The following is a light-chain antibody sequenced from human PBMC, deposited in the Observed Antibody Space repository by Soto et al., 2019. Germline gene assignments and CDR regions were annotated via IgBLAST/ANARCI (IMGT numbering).Light chain of an antibody. V-gene: IGKV4-1*01. CDR1: RSGLYSSNNKNY. J-gene: IGKJ2*01. Sequence: DIVMTQSPDSLAVSLGERATINCTSSRSGLYSSNNKNYLAWYQQIPGQPPKLLIYWASTRESGVPDRFSGSGSGTDFALTINSRQAEDVAFYYWQQYYSIPYTLGQGTKLEIK. CDR3: QQYYSIPYT. CDR2: WAS.